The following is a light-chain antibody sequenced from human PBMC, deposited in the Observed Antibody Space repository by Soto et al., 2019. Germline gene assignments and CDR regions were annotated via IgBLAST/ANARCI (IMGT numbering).Light chain of an antibody. J-gene: IGKJ3*01. CDR2: GAS. Sequence: EIVLTQSPGTLSLSPGEIATLSCRASQSGSSTYLAWYQQKPGQAPRLLIYGASSRATGIPDRFSGSGSVTDFTLTISRLGPEDFAVYYWQQYGSSPPGFTFGPGTKVDIK. CDR3: QQYGSSPPGFT. CDR1: QSGSSTY. V-gene: IGKV3-20*01.